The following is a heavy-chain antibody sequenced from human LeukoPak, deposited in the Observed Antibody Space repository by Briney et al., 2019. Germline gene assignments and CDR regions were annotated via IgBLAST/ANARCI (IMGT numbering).Heavy chain of an antibody. D-gene: IGHD5-12*01. Sequence: PGGSLRLSCAASGFTFSSYGMHWVRQAPGKGLEWVAVIWYDGSNKYYADSVKGRFTISRDNSKNTLYLQMNSLRAEDTAVYYCARASLYSGYDFDYWGQGTLVTVSS. CDR1: GFTFSSYG. CDR2: IWYDGSNK. J-gene: IGHJ4*02. V-gene: IGHV3-33*08. CDR3: ARASLYSGYDFDY.